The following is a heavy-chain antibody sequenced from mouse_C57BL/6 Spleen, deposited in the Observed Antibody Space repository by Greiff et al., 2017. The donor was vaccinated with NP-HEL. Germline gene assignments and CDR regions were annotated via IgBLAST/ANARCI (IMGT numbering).Heavy chain of an antibody. CDR1: GYTFTDYY. Sequence: VQLLQSGPELVKPGASVKLSCKASGYTFTDYYMNWVKQSHGKSLEWIGDINPNSGGTSYNQKFKGKATLTVDKSSSTAYMELRSLTSEDSAVYYCARALATVVANWYFDVWGTGTTVTVSS. V-gene: IGHV1-26*01. CDR2: INPNSGGT. D-gene: IGHD1-1*01. CDR3: ARALATVVANWYFDV. J-gene: IGHJ1*03.